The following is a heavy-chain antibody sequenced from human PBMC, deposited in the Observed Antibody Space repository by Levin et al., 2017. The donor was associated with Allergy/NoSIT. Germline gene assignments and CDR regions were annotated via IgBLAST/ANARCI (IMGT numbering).Heavy chain of an antibody. Sequence: SQTLSLTCTVSGGSISSSSYYWGWIRQPPGKGLEWIGSIYYSGSTYYNPSLKSRVTISVDTSKNHFSLKLSSVTAADTAVYYCARLVRSYRLGVTYYYYGMDVWGQGTTVTVSS. CDR2: IYYSGST. CDR1: GGSISSSSYY. CDR3: ARLVRSYRLGVTYYYYGMDV. J-gene: IGHJ6*02. D-gene: IGHD3-16*02. V-gene: IGHV4-39*01.